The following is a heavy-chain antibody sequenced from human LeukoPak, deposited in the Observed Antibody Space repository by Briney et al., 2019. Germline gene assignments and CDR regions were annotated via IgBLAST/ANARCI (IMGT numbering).Heavy chain of an antibody. CDR1: GFTFSSYA. CDR3: ARDKLGTGDY. CDR2: IIYNGNKT. D-gene: IGHD6-13*01. V-gene: IGHV3-64*02. Sequence: GGSLRLSCAASGFTFSSYAMHWVRQAPGKGLKYVSTIIYNGNKTYYADSVKGRFTISRDNFKNTVYLQMGSVRTEDMAVYYCARDKLGTGDYWGRGTLVTVSS. J-gene: IGHJ4*02.